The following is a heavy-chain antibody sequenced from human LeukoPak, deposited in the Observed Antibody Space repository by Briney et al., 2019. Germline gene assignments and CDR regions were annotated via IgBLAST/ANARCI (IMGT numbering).Heavy chain of an antibody. CDR3: AKGQTWASVYFDS. V-gene: IGHV3-23*01. CDR1: GFTFSNAW. D-gene: IGHD7-27*01. J-gene: IGHJ4*02. Sequence: PGGSLRLSCAASGFTFSNAWMSWVRQAPGKGLEYISAISSSGDDTLYADSVKGRFTISRDNFKNTLYLQMNSLRAEDTAVYYCAKGQTWASVYFDSWGQGTLVTVSS. CDR2: ISSSGDDT.